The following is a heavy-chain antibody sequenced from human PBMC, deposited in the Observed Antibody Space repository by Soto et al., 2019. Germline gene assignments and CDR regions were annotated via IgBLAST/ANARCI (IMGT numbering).Heavy chain of an antibody. J-gene: IGHJ4*02. CDR3: AKLKMTTVTTPYDY. D-gene: IGHD4-17*01. V-gene: IGHV3-23*01. Sequence: GGSLRLSCAASGFTFSSYAMSWVRQAPGKGLEWVSSISGSGGSTYYADSVKGRFTISRDNSKNTLYLQMNSLRAEDTAVYYCAKLKMTTVTTPYDYWGQGTLVTVSS. CDR1: GFTFSSYA. CDR2: ISGSGGST.